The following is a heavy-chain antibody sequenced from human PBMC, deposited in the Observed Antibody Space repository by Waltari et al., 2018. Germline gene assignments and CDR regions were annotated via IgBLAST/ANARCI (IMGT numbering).Heavy chain of an antibody. J-gene: IGHJ4*02. CDR3: AKDLSFRVTTLDY. CDR2: ISYDGSNK. CDR1: GFTFSSYG. Sequence: QVQLVESGGGVVQPGRSLRLSCAASGFTFSSYGMHWVRQAPGKGLEWVAVISYDGSNKYYADSVKGRFTISRDNSKNTLYLQMNSLRAEDTAVYYCAKDLSFRVTTLDYWGQGTLVTVSS. V-gene: IGHV3-30*18. D-gene: IGHD4-17*01.